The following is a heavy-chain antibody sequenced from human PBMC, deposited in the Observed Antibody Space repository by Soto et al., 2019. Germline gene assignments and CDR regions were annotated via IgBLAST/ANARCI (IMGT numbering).Heavy chain of an antibody. CDR2: VYSGGTT. CDR3: ARAGSPFDSDSSGYWGFDH. D-gene: IGHD3-22*01. V-gene: IGHV3-53*01. CDR1: GFAVSNNY. Sequence: GGSLRLYCVASGFAVSNNYMNWVRQAPGKGLEWVSVVYSGGTTYYADSVRGRFTVSRDDSKNTLFLQMSSLRAEDTAVYYCARAGSPFDSDSSGYWGFDHWGQGTLVTVSS. J-gene: IGHJ4*02.